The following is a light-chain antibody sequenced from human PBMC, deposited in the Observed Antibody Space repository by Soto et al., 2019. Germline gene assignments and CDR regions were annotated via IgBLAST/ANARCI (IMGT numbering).Light chain of an antibody. V-gene: IGLV2-8*01. CDR2: EVS. CDR1: SSDVGGYNY. Sequence: QSALTQPRSVSGSPGQSVTISCTGTSSDVGGYNYVSWYQQYPGKAPKLMIYEVSKRPSWVPDRFSASKSGNTASLTVSGLQGEDEADYYCSSYAGGNNWVFGGGTKLTVL. J-gene: IGLJ3*02. CDR3: SSYAGGNNWV.